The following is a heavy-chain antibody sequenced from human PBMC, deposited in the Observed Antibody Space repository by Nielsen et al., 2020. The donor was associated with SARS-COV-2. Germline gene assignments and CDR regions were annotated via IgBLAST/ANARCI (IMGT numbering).Heavy chain of an antibody. V-gene: IGHV3-30-3*01. CDR2: ISYDGSNK. CDR1: GFTFSSYA. D-gene: IGHD3-3*01. J-gene: IGHJ6*02. CDR3: ARVSSVEWILEWLLPSYGMDV. Sequence: GESLKISCAASGFTFSSYAMHWVRQAPGKGLEWVAVISYDGSNKYYADSVKGRFTISRDNSKNTLYLQMNSLRAEDTAVYYCARVSSVEWILEWLLPSYGMDVWGQGTTVTVSS.